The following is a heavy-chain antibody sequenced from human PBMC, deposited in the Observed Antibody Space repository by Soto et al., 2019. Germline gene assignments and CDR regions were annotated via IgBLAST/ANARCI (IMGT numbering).Heavy chain of an antibody. J-gene: IGHJ4*01. Sequence: SETLSLTCTVSGGSISSYYWSWIRQPPGKGLEWIGYIYYSGSTNYNPSLKSRVTISVDTSKNQFSLKLSSVTAADTAVYYCARDGYDSSGYYWGFDYWGHGTLVTVSS. D-gene: IGHD3-22*01. V-gene: IGHV4-59*01. CDR2: IYYSGST. CDR1: GGSISSYY. CDR3: ARDGYDSSGYYWGFDY.